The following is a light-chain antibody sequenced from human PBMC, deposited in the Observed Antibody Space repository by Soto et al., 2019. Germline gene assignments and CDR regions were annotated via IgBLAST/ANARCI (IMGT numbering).Light chain of an antibody. Sequence: FTRAPCTLCLSLWVRVVLLRRASQNVRTNYLAWYQQKPGQAPRLLIYGASNRATGIPDRFSGSGSGTVFTPTINRLEPEDVAVYYWQHSCNLPPSVTFGPGTKVDIK. J-gene: IGKJ3*01. CDR2: GAS. V-gene: IGKV3-20*01. CDR3: QHSCNLPPSVT. CDR1: QNVRTNY.